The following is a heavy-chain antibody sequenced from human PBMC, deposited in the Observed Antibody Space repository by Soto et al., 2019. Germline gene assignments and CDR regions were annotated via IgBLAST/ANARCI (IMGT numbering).Heavy chain of an antibody. CDR2: IIPILGIA. CDR1: GGTFSSYT. Sequence: QVQLVQSGAEVKKPGSSVKVSCKASGGTFSSYTISWVRQAPGQGLEWMGRIIPILGIANFAQKFQGRVTITADKSTSTAYMELSSLRSEDTAVYYCARDKGYEGWFDPWGQGTLVTVSS. V-gene: IGHV1-69*08. CDR3: ARDKGYEGWFDP. J-gene: IGHJ5*02. D-gene: IGHD1-1*01.